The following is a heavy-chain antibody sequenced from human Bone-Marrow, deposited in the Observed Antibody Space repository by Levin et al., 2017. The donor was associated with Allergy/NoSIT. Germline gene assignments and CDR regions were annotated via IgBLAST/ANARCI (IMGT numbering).Heavy chain of an antibody. D-gene: IGHD1-7*01. CDR1: GYIFTSYA. V-gene: IGHV7-4-1*02. J-gene: IGHJ6*03. CDR3: ARNWDYGRMDV. Sequence: ASVKVSCKASGYIFTSYAMNWVRQAPGQGLEWMGCINTNTGTPTYAQGVTGRFVFSLDTSVSTAYLQISSLEAEDTAMYYCARNWDYGRMDVWGKGTTVTVSS. CDR2: INTNTGTP.